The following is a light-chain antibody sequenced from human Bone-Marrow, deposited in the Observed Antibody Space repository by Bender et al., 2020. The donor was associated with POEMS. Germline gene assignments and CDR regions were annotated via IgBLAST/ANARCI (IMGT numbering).Light chain of an antibody. CDR2: NDS. CDR3: QAWDSNTWV. Sequence: SYVLTQPPSVSVAPGQTARITCGGNNIETKSVHWYQQKPGQAPVLVVYNDSDRPSGIPARFSGSNSGDTATLTISRLEAGDEADYYCQAWDSNTWVFGGGTKLTVL. J-gene: IGLJ3*02. V-gene: IGLV3-21*02. CDR1: NIETKS.